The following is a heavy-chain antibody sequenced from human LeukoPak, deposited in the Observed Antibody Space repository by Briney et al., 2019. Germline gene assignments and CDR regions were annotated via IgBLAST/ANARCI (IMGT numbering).Heavy chain of an antibody. V-gene: IGHV3-11*01. Sequence: GGSLRLSCAASGFTFSDYYMTWIRQAPGKGLEWVSIISSSGTTIHYAESMEGRSTISRDNAKNSLYLQMNSLRAEDTAVYYCARDGHYDILTGYFQDWGQGTLVTVSS. D-gene: IGHD3-9*01. J-gene: IGHJ1*01. CDR1: GFTFSDYY. CDR3: ARDGHYDILTGYFQD. CDR2: ISSSGTTI.